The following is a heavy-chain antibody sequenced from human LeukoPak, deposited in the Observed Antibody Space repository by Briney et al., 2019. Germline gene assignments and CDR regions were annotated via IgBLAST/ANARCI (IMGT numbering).Heavy chain of an antibody. CDR2: INHSGST. CDR1: GGSFSGYY. Sequence: SETLSLTCAVYGGSFSGYYWSWIRQPPGKGLEWIGEINHSGSTNYNPSLKSRVTISVDTSKNQFSLKLSSVTAADTAVYYCARGRLNYDSSGYYKPPRSYYFDYWGQGTLVTVSS. V-gene: IGHV4-34*01. CDR3: ARGRLNYDSSGYYKPPRSYYFDY. J-gene: IGHJ4*02. D-gene: IGHD3-22*01.